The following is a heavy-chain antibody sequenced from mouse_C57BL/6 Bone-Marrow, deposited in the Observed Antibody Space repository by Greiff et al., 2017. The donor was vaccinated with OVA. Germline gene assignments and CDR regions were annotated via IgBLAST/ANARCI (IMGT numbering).Heavy chain of an antibody. CDR2: IDPENGDT. CDR1: GFTIKDDY. J-gene: IGHJ3*01. Sequence: VQLQQSGAELVRPGASVTLSCPASGFTIKDDYMHWLKQRPEQGLEWIGWIDPENGDTEYASKFQGKATITADTSSNTAYLQLSSLTSEDTAVYYCTTYGYSFFAYWGQGTLVTVSA. D-gene: IGHD2-2*01. V-gene: IGHV14-4*01. CDR3: TTYGYSFFAY.